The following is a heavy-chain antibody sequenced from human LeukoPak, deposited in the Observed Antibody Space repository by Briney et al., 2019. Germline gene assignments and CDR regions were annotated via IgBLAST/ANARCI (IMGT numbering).Heavy chain of an antibody. CDR2: ISYDGSIK. Sequence: GRSLRLSCAASGFTFSSYGMHWVRQAPGKGLEWVAIISYDGSIKYYADSVKGRFTISRDNSKNTLYLQMNSLRPEDTAVYLCIAAAGGVGYFQHWGQGTLVTVSS. V-gene: IGHV3-30*03. CDR1: GFTFSSYG. D-gene: IGHD6-13*01. J-gene: IGHJ1*01. CDR3: IAAAGGVGYFQH.